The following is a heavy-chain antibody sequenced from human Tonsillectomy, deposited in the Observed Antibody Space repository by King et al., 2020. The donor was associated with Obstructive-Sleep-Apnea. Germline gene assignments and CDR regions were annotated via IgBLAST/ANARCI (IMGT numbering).Heavy chain of an antibody. CDR2: IYSGGST. V-gene: IGHV3-53*04. J-gene: IGHJ3*02. CDR1: GFTVSSNY. D-gene: IGHD5-12*01. Sequence: VQLVESGGGLVHPGGSLRLSCAASGFTVSSNYMSWVRQAPGKGLEWVSVIYSGGSTDDADSVKGRFTISRNNSKNTLYLQMNSLRAEDTAVYYCAREAITGAFDIWGQGTMVTVSS. CDR3: AREAITGAFDI.